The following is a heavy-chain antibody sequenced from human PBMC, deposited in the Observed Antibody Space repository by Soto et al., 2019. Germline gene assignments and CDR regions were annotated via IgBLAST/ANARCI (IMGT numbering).Heavy chain of an antibody. CDR2: MYHSGTT. CDR1: GGSISTDDHY. V-gene: IGHV4-30-4*01. Sequence: QVQLQESGPGLVKPSQTLSLTCTVSGGSISTDDHYWSWIRQPPGKGLEWIGYMYHSGTTHYNPSLKSRLFISLDTCKDQFSLQLTSVTAADTAVYYCALLCSRWNIDYWGQGTPVTVSS. D-gene: IGHD6-13*01. CDR3: ALLCSRWNIDY. J-gene: IGHJ4*02.